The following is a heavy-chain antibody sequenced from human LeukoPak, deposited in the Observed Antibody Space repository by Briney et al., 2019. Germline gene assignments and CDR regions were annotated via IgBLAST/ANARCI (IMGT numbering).Heavy chain of an antibody. D-gene: IGHD3-10*01. J-gene: IGHJ4*02. CDR3: AREGYYGSGSPPSLYFDY. CDR2: TSSDLNVK. Sequence: GGSLGLSCAASGFTFRNYVIHWVRQAPGKGLEWVAVTSSDLNVKLYTDSVKGRFTISRDNSRSTLYLQMNSLRPEDTAIYYCAREGYYGSGSPPSLYFDYWGQGTLVTVSS. V-gene: IGHV3-30-3*01. CDR1: GFTFRNYV.